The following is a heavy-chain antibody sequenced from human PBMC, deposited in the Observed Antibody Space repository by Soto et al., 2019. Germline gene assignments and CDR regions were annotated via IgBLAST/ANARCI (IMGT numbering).Heavy chain of an antibody. CDR2: IVVGSGHA. Sequence: VKVSCKASGYTLTSYAMQWVRQARGQRLEWIGWIVVGSGHANYEQKFQERVTITRDMSTSTAYMELSSLRSEDTAVYYCAAPDFGDYWYFDLWGRGTLVTVSS. J-gene: IGHJ2*01. D-gene: IGHD4-17*01. CDR1: GYTLTSYA. V-gene: IGHV1-58*02. CDR3: AAPDFGDYWYFDL.